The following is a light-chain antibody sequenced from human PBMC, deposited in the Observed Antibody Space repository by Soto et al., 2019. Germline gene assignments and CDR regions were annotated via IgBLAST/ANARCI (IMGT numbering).Light chain of an antibody. CDR3: AGWDDSMDGRV. Sequence: QSVLTQPPSASGTPGQRVTISCSGSSFNIGNNYVSWYQQFPGTAPKLLIYKDNQRPSGVPDRFSGSKSGTSASLAISGLRSEDEADYYCAGWDDSMDGRVFGGGTKVTVL. J-gene: IGLJ3*02. CDR1: SFNIGNNY. V-gene: IGLV1-47*01. CDR2: KDN.